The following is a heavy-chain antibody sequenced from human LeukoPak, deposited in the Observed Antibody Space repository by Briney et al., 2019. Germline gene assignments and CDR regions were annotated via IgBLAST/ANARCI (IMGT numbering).Heavy chain of an antibody. CDR3: ARGGLTIAEATTSWYLDY. J-gene: IGHJ4*02. CDR2: IWYDGSNE. Sequence: GGSLRLSCAASGFTFSTYGMHWVRQAQGKGLEWVALIWYDGSNESYADSVKGRFTISRDNSRNTLYLQMNSLRGEDTAVYYCARGGLTIAEATTSWYLDYWGQGTLVTVSS. CDR1: GFTFSTYG. D-gene: IGHD1-26*01. V-gene: IGHV3-33*01.